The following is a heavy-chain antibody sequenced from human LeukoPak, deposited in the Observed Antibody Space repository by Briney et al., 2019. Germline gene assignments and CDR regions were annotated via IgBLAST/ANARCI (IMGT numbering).Heavy chain of an antibody. D-gene: IGHD3-22*01. Sequence: GGSLRLSCAASEFTFSSYSMNWVRQAPGKGLEWVSSISSSSSYIYYADSVKGRFTISRDNAKNSLYLQMNSLRAEDTAVYYCAREISYDSSGPDYWGQGTLVTVSS. CDR1: EFTFSSYS. J-gene: IGHJ4*02. V-gene: IGHV3-21*01. CDR3: AREISYDSSGPDY. CDR2: ISSSSSYI.